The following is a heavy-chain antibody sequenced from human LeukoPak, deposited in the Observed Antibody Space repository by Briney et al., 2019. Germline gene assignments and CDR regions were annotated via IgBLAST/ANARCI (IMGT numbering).Heavy chain of an antibody. D-gene: IGHD5-24*01. V-gene: IGHV4-30-2*01. CDR3: ARAWFSERWLQLPDAFDI. CDR1: GGSISSGGYS. Sequence: SETLSLTCAVSGGSISSGGYSWSWIRQPPGKGLEWIGYIYHSGSTYYNPSLKSRVTISVDRSKNQFSLKLSSVTAADTAVYYCARAWFSERWLQLPDAFDIWGQGTMVTVSS. J-gene: IGHJ3*02. CDR2: IYHSGST.